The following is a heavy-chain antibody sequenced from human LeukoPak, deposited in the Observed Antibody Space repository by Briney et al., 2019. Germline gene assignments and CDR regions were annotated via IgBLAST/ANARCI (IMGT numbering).Heavy chain of an antibody. V-gene: IGHV4-59*01. J-gene: IGHJ4*02. CDR1: GGSISSYY. D-gene: IGHD6-13*01. CDR2: IYYSGST. CDR3: ARAYSSSWPFGY. Sequence: SETLSLTCTVSGGSISSYYWSWIRQPPGKGLEWIGYIYYSGSTNYNPSLKSRVTISVDTSKNQFSLKLSSVTAADTAVYYCARAYSSSWPFGYWGQGTLVTVSS.